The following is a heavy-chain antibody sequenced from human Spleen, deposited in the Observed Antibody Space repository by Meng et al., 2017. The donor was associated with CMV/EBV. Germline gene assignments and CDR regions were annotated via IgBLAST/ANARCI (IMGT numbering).Heavy chain of an antibody. V-gene: IGHV4-59*01. J-gene: IGHJ6*02. CDR3: VRDWHGGAEPYGMDV. Sequence: GSLRLSCTASGGSITSYYWSWIRQPPGKGLEWIAYMYYSRDSNYNPSLRSRVTVSVETSKSQFSLQLSSVTAADTAVYYCVRDWHGGAEPYGMDVWGQGTTVTVSS. CDR1: GGSITSYY. CDR2: MYYSRDS. D-gene: IGHD3-16*01.